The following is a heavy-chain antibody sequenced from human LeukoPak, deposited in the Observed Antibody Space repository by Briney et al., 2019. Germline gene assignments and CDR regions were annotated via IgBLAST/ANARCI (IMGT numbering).Heavy chain of an antibody. CDR3: ARDRYYGSGTEGWFDP. J-gene: IGHJ5*02. D-gene: IGHD3-10*01. CDR2: IYRSGST. V-gene: IGHV4-38-2*02. CDR1: GYSISSGYY. Sequence: SETLSLTCTVSGYSISSGYYWGWIRQPPGQGLEWIGSIYRSGSTYYNPSLKSRVTISVDMSKNQFSLKLSSVTAADTAVYYCARDRYYGSGTEGWFDPWGQGTLVTVSS.